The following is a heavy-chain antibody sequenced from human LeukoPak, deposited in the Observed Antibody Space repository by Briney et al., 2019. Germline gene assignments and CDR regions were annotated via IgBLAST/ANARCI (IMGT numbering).Heavy chain of an antibody. J-gene: IGHJ4*02. CDR1: GFTFSSYN. V-gene: IGHV3-21*01. CDR2: ITRNSNYI. CDR3: AGGITMND. D-gene: IGHD3-22*01. Sequence: PGGSLRLSCAASGFTFSSYNMNWVRQAPGKGLEWISSITRNSNYIYYADSVKGRFTISRDNAKNSLYLQMNSLRAEDTAVYYCAGGITMNDWGQGTLVTVSS.